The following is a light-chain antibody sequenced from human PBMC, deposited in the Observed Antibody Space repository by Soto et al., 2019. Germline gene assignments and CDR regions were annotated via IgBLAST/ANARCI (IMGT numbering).Light chain of an antibody. CDR3: QQYGSTPLT. J-gene: IGKJ4*01. CDR1: QSVGSNS. V-gene: IGKV3-20*01. CDR2: DAS. Sequence: EIVVTQSPGTLSLSPGERATLSCRASQSVGSNSLAWYQQRPGQAPRFLIYDASSRATGIPDRFSGSGSGTDFPLTISRLEPEDFAVYYCQQYGSTPLTFGGGTKVDIK.